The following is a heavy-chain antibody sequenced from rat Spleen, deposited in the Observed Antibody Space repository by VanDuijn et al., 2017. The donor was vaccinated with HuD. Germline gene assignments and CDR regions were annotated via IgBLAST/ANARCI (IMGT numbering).Heavy chain of an antibody. CDR2: ISYEGSST. CDR3: ARPHSSLYVMDA. Sequence: EVQLVESGGGLVQPGRSLKLSCVASGFTFSDYYMAWVRQAPKKGLEWVESISYEGSSTYYGDSVKGRFIITRDKAKSTLYMQMNSLRSEDTAIYYCARPHSSLYVMDAWGQGASVTVSS. CDR1: GFTFSDYY. V-gene: IGHV5-22*01. D-gene: IGHD1-2*01. J-gene: IGHJ4*01.